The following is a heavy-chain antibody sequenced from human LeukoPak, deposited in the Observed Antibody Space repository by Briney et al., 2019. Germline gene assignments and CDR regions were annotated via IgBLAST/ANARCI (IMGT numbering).Heavy chain of an antibody. CDR1: GFSFSSYN. Sequence: GGSLRLSCAASGFSFSSYNMNWVRRAPGKGLEWVSSITTSSTYTFYADSVKGRFTISRDNAKNSLYLQMNSLRAEDTAVYYCARDPYSGSYGDSYYYYMDVWGKGTTVTISS. CDR3: ARDPYSGSYGDSYYYYMDV. CDR2: ITTSSTYT. J-gene: IGHJ6*03. D-gene: IGHD1-26*01. V-gene: IGHV3-21*01.